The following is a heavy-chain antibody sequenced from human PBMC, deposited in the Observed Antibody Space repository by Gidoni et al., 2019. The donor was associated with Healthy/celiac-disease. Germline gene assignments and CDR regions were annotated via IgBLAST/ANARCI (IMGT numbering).Heavy chain of an antibody. D-gene: IGHD3-10*01. CDR2: IIPIFGTA. CDR1: GGTFSSYA. J-gene: IGHJ6*02. CDR3: ARATPPDYYGSGSYYTDYYYGMDV. V-gene: IGHV1-69*01. Sequence: QVQLVQSGAEVKKPGSSVKVYCKASGGTFSSYALSWARQAPGQGLEWMGGIIPIFGTANYAQKFQGRVTITADESTSTAYMELSSLRSEDTAVYYCARATPPDYYGSGSYYTDYYYGMDVWGQGTTVTVSS.